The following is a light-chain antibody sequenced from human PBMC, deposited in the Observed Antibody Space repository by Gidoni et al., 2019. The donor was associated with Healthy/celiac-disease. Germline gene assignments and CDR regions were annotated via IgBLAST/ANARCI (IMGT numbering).Light chain of an antibody. CDR3: QQYYTTPWT. CDR2: WAS. V-gene: IGKV4-1*01. CDR1: QSVLYSSKNKNY. J-gene: IGKJ1*01. Sequence: DTVMTQSPDSLPVSLGERATINCKSSQSVLYSSKNKNYLAWYQQKVGQPPKLLIYWASTRESGVPDRFSGSGSGTDFTLTISSLQAEDVAVYYCQQYYTTPWTFGQGTKVEIK.